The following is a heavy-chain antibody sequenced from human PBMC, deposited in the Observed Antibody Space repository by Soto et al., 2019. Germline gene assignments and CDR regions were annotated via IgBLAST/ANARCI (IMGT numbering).Heavy chain of an antibody. D-gene: IGHD6-19*01. Sequence: QVQLEESGGGLVKPGGSLRLSCAASGFTFSAVYMSWIRQAPNKGLEYISYISSSGTSANYADSGKGRFTISRDNAKNALCLQMNSLRAEDTAVYNCASDRGAVPGQYFDYWGQGALVTVSS. CDR2: ISSSGTSA. CDR3: ASDRGAVPGQYFDY. J-gene: IGHJ4*02. V-gene: IGHV3-11*05. CDR1: GFTFSAVY.